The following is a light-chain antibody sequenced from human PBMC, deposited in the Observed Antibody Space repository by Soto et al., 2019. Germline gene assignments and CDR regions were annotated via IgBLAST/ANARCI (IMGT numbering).Light chain of an antibody. V-gene: IGKV3-20*01. CDR2: DAS. J-gene: IGKJ4*01. Sequence: IVLTQSPGTLSLSPWERATLSCRASQSVSSYLAWYQQKPGQAPRLLIYDASSRATGIPDRFSGGGSGTDFTLTISRLEPEDFAVYYCQQFSSYPLTFGGGTKVDIK. CDR1: QSVSSY. CDR3: QQFSSYPLT.